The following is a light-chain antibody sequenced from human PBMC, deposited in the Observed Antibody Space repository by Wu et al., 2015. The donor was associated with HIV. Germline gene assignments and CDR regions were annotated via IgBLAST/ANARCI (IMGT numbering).Light chain of an antibody. CDR3: QQFEF. V-gene: IGKV3D-20*02. J-gene: IGKJ2*01. CDR2: DSS. Sequence: EVVLTQSPGTLSLSPGESATLFCKVSQSGNSLTWIQKRRGQAPRLLIYDSSRRAXGIPDRFIGSGSGTDFSLTIKNVIREDFAVYFCQQFEFFGLGTALQI. CDR1: QSGNS.